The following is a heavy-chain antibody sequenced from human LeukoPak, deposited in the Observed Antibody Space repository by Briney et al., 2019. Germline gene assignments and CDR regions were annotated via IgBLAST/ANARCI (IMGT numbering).Heavy chain of an antibody. CDR1: GFTFSSYS. CDR3: ARGRLHYGDYEKTFDY. V-gene: IGHV3-48*01. J-gene: IGHJ4*02. Sequence: GGSLRLSRAASGFTFSSYSMNWVRQAPGKGLEWVSYITYSSSIIYYADSVKGRFTISRDNAKNSLYLQMNSLRAEDTAVYYCARGRLHYGDYEKTFDYWGQGTLVTVSS. CDR2: ITYSSSII. D-gene: IGHD4-17*01.